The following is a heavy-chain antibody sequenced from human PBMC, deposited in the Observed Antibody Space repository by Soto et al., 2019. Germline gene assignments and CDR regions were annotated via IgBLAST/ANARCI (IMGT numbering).Heavy chain of an antibody. D-gene: IGHD5-12*01. J-gene: IGHJ6*02. Sequence: QVQLVQSGAEVKKPGSSVKVSCKASGGTFSSYAISWVRQAPGQGLEWMGGIIPIFGTANYAQEFQGRVTITADESTSTAYMELSSLRSEDTAMYYCARAGFSGTYYYYYGMDAWGQGTTVTVSS. CDR1: GGTFSSYA. V-gene: IGHV1-69*01. CDR2: IIPIFGTA. CDR3: ARAGFSGTYYYYYGMDA.